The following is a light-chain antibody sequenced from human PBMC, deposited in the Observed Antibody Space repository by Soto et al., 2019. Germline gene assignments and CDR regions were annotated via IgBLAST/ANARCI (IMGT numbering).Light chain of an antibody. CDR1: QSISSSY. CDR2: AAS. V-gene: IGKV3-20*01. J-gene: IGKJ2*01. Sequence: EIVLTQSPGTLSLSPGERATLSCRASQSISSSYLAWYQQKPGQAPRLLIYAASSRATGIPARFSGSGSGTDFTLTISRLEPEDFAVYYCQQYGSSSYTFGQGTQVEIK. CDR3: QQYGSSSYT.